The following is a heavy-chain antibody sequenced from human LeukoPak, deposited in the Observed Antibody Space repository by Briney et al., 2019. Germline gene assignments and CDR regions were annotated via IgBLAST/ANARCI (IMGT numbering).Heavy chain of an antibody. D-gene: IGHD2-15*01. CDR3: ARDLGGLRYCSGGSCYSVFNGMDV. CDR2: IYYSGST. V-gene: IGHV4-30-4*01. CDR1: GVSISSGDYY. J-gene: IGHJ6*02. Sequence: SQTLSLTCTVSGVSISSGDYYWSWIRQPPGKGLEWIGYIYYSGSTYYNPSLKSRVTISVDTSKNQFSLKLSSVTAADTAVYYCARDLGGLRYCSGGSCYSVFNGMDVWGQGTTVTVSS.